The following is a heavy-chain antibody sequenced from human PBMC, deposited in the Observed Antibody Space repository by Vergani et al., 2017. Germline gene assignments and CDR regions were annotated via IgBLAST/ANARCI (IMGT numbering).Heavy chain of an antibody. Sequence: QVQLVESGGGVVQPGRSLRLSCAASGFTFSSYGMHWVRQAPGKGLEWVAVISYDGSNKYYADSVKGRFTISRDNSKNTLYLQMNSLRAEDTAVYYCAKDLTMVRGVSTDFDYRGQGTLVTVSS. CDR1: GFTFSSYG. V-gene: IGHV3-30*18. CDR3: AKDLTMVRGVSTDFDY. J-gene: IGHJ4*02. D-gene: IGHD3-10*01. CDR2: ISYDGSNK.